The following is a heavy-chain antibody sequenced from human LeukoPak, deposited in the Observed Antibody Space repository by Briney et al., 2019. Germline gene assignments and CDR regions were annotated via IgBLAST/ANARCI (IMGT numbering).Heavy chain of an antibody. V-gene: IGHV4-39*07. J-gene: IGHJ5*02. D-gene: IGHD2-2*02. CDR3: ARPYCSSTSCYSWFDP. CDR1: GGSISSSSYY. CDR2: INHSGST. Sequence: PSETLSLTCTVSGGSISSSSYYWGWIRQPPGKGLEWIGEINHSGSTNYNPSLKSRVTISVGTSKNQFSLKLSSVTAADTAVYYCARPYCSSTSCYSWFDPWGQGTLVTVSS.